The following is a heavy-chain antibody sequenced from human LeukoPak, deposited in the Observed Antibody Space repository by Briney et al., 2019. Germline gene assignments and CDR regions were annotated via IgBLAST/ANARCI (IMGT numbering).Heavy chain of an antibody. CDR3: AKALAVALDY. Sequence: GGSLRLSCAASGFIFSDFDMSRVRQGPGEGLEWVSAICLSGRSTYYAGSVKGRFTISRDNSKNARYLEMNSLRADDTAVYYCAKALAVALDYWAEGTLVTVSS. J-gene: IGHJ4*02. D-gene: IGHD6-19*01. CDR2: ICLSGRST. CDR1: GFIFSDFD. V-gene: IGHV3-23*01.